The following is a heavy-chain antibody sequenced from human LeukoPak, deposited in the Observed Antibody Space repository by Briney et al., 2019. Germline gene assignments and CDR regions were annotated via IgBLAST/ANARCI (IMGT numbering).Heavy chain of an antibody. CDR1: GFTFSSYE. CDR3: AKGYLKVGSDY. CDR2: ISSSGSTI. J-gene: IGHJ4*02. Sequence: GGSLRLSCAASGFTFSSYEMNWVRQAPGKGLEWVSYISSSGSTIYYADSVKGRFTISRDNAKNSLYLQMNSLRAEDTAVYYCAKGYLKVGSDYWGQGTLVTVSS. D-gene: IGHD1-26*01. V-gene: IGHV3-48*03.